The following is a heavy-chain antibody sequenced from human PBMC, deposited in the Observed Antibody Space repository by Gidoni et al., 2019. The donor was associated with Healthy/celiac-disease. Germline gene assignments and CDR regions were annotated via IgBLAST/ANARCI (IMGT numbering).Heavy chain of an antibody. CDR3: AREGTAMVIYGMDV. CDR2: ISRSGSTI. V-gene: IGHV3-11*01. Sequence: QVRLVESGGGLVKPGGSLRLSCATSVFTFSDYYMSWIRQAPGKGLEWVSYISRSGSTIYYADSVKGRFTISRDNAKNSLYLQMNSLRAEDTAVYYCAREGTAMVIYGMDVWGQGTTVTVSS. D-gene: IGHD5-18*01. J-gene: IGHJ6*02. CDR1: VFTFSDYY.